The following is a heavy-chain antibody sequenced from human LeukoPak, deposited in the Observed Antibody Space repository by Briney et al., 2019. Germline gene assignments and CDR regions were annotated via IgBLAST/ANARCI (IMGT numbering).Heavy chain of an antibody. CDR3: ARQMNGSFRRPLDY. J-gene: IGHJ4*02. CDR1: GGSISSSSYY. V-gene: IGHV4-39*01. D-gene: IGHD3-10*01. CDR2: IHYSGST. Sequence: SETLSLTCTVSGGSISSSSYYWGWIRQPPGKQLEWIGSIHYSGSTNYNPSLKSRVTISVDTSKNQFSLNLSSMTAADTAVYYCARQMNGSFRRPLDYWGQGTLVTVSS.